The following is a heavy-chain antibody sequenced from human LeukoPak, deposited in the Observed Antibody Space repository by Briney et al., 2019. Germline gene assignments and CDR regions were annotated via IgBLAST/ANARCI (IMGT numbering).Heavy chain of an antibody. Sequence: PGGSLRLSCGASGLIFSNAWMNWVRQAPGKGREWVGRVKSIAEVGTTDYAAPVKGRFTMSSDDSQNTRCRQVSSLTPEDTAVYYCTTPNCSSTSCYRRYYNWFDPWGQGTLVTVSS. CDR2: VKSIAEVGTT. CDR1: GLIFSNAW. D-gene: IGHD2-2*01. CDR3: TTPNCSSTSCYRRYYNWFDP. V-gene: IGHV3-15*01. J-gene: IGHJ5*02.